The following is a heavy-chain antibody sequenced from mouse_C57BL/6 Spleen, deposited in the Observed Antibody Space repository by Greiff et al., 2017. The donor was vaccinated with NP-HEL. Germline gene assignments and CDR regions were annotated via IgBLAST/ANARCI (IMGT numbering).Heavy chain of an antibody. Sequence: VQLQQSGPELVKPGASVKIPCKASGYTFTDYNMDWVKQSHGKGLEWIGDINPNNGGTIYNQKCKGKATLTVDKSSSTAYMGLRGVASEETAVYCSARGGDYGAMDDWGQGTSVTVSS. CDR1: GYTFTDYN. CDR3: ARGGDYGAMDD. CDR2: INPNNGGT. V-gene: IGHV1-18*01. J-gene: IGHJ4*01. D-gene: IGHD2-4*01.